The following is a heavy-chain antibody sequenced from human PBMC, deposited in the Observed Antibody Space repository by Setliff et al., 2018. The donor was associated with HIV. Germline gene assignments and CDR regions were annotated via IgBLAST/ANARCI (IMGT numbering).Heavy chain of an antibody. J-gene: IGHJ3*02. CDR3: AKDGDYRNGDYDAFDI. V-gene: IGHV3-30*02. CDR2: MKYDESSE. CDR1: GFTSSAHG. Sequence: PGESLKIPCAASGFTSSAHGMHWVRQAPGKGLEWVAFMKYDESSEYYADSVKGRVTISRDNSKNTVDLQVNSLRTEDTAVYYCAKDGDYRNGDYDAFDIWGLGTMVTVSS. D-gene: IGHD4-4*01.